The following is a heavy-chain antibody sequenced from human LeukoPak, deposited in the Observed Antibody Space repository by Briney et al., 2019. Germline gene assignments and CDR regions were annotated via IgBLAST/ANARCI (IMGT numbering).Heavy chain of an antibody. CDR2: INHSGST. CDR1: GGSFSDYY. CDR3: AGFNGVYQDFWSGYQIDY. Sequence: SETLSLTCTVYGGSFSDYYWSWIRQPPGKGLEWIGEINHSGSTNYNPSLKSRVTISVDTSKNQFSLKLSSVTAADTAVYYCAGFNGVYQDFWSGYQIDYWGQGTRVTVSS. V-gene: IGHV4-34*01. D-gene: IGHD3-3*02. J-gene: IGHJ4*02.